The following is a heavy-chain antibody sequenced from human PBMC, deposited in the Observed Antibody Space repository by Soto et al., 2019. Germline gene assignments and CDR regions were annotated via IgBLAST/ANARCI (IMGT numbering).Heavy chain of an antibody. V-gene: IGHV4-59*08. CDR3: AAAREYAFIWTKYHIPDYFYYMDV. Sequence: QVQLQGSGPGLVHPSETLSLTCTVSGGSINSYYWNWIRQPPGKGLEWIGYVYYKGQTDNNPSLTMRVTVSVDTSKNQFSLQLRSVTAADTAVYYCAAAREYAFIWTKYHIPDYFYYMDVWAEGTTVTVSS. J-gene: IGHJ6*03. D-gene: IGHD3-16*01. CDR1: GGSINSYY. CDR2: VYYKGQT.